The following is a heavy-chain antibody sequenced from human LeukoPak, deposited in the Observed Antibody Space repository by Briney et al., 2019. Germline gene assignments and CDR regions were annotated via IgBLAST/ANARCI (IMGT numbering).Heavy chain of an antibody. J-gene: IGHJ5*02. CDR3: ARENEKGGMIAAAGDWFDP. D-gene: IGHD6-13*01. CDR1: GYTFTGYY. Sequence: GASVKVSCKASGYTFTGYYMHWVRQAPGQGLEWMGWINPNSGGTNYAQKFQGRVTMTRDTSISTAYMELSRLRSDDTAVYYCARENEKGGMIAAAGDWFDPWGQETLVTVSS. V-gene: IGHV1-2*02. CDR2: INPNSGGT.